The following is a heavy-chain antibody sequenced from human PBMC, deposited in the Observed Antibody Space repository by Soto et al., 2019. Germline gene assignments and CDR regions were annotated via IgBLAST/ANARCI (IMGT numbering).Heavy chain of an antibody. V-gene: IGHV3-30*18. J-gene: IGHJ5*02. CDR2: ISYDGSNK. CDR1: GFTFSSYG. CDR3: AKDSWFDP. Sequence: QVQLVESGGGVVQPGRSLRLSCAASGFTFSSYGMHWVRQAPGKGLEWVAVISYDGSNKYYADSVKGRFTISRDNSKNTLYLQMNRLRAEDTAVYYCAKDSWFDPWGQGTLVTVSS.